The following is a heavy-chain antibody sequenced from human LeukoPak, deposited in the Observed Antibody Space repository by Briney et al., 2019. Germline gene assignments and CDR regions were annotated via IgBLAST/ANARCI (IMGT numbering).Heavy chain of an antibody. D-gene: IGHD1-26*01. CDR2: ICNGVNA. Sequence: TSETLSLTCTVSGASVSSASYWTWIRQPPGKGVEWIAHICNGVNANYNPSLKSRVTISVDTSKNQFSLRLNSVTAADTAVYYCARSRAFNSGAFDPWGQGSLVTVSS. CDR1: GASVSSASY. CDR3: ARSRAFNSGAFDP. J-gene: IGHJ5*02. V-gene: IGHV4-61*01.